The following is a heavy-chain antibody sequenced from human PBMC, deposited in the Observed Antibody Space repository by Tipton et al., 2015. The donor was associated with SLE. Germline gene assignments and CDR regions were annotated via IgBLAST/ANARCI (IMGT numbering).Heavy chain of an antibody. J-gene: IGHJ1*01. Sequence: RSLRLSCTASGFTFGDYAMSWFRQAPGKGLEWVGFIRSKAYGGTTEYAASVKGRFTISRDDSKSIAYLQMNSLKTEDTAVYYCTTNGSSWSFQHWGQGTLVTVSS. CDR3: TTNGSSWSFQH. CDR2: IRSKAYGGTT. CDR1: GFTFGDYA. V-gene: IGHV3-49*03. D-gene: IGHD6-13*01.